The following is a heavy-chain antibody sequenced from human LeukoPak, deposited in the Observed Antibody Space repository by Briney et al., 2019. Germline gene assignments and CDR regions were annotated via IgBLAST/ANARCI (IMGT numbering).Heavy chain of an antibody. CDR1: GFTFSDYY. CDR3: ARRGAFDI. D-gene: IGHD3-10*01. CDR2: INHSGST. V-gene: IGHV4-34*01. Sequence: PGGSLRLSCAASGFTFSDYYMSWIRQPPGKGLEWIGEINHSGSTNYNPSLKSRVTISVDTSKNQFSLKLSSVTAADTAVYYCARRGAFDIWGQGTMVTVSS. J-gene: IGHJ3*02.